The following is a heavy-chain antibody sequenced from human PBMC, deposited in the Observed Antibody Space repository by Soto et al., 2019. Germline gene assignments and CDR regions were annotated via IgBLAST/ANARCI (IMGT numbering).Heavy chain of an antibody. D-gene: IGHD4-17*01. CDR1: GGSFSGYY. V-gene: IGHV4-34*01. J-gene: IGHJ6*03. CDR2: INHSGST. Sequence: SETLSLTCAVYGGSFSGYYWSWIRQPPGKGLEWIGEINHSGSTNYNPSLKSRVTISVDTSKNQFSLKLSSVTAADTAVYYCARGKGLGYYYYYYYMDVWGKGTTGTVSS. CDR3: ARGKGLGYYYYYYYMDV.